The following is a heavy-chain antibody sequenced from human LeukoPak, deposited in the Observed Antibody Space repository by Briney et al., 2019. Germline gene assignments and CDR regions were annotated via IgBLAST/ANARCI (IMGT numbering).Heavy chain of an antibody. V-gene: IGHV3-20*04. CDR2: INWNGGST. CDR3: AKEYSSGWPYADY. CDR1: GFAFDDYG. Sequence: SGGSLRLSCAASGFAFDDYGMSWVRQAPGKGLEWVSGINWNGGSTGYADSVKGRFTISRDNAKNSLYLQMNSLRAEDTALYYCAKEYSSGWPYADYWGQGTLVTVSS. J-gene: IGHJ4*02. D-gene: IGHD6-19*01.